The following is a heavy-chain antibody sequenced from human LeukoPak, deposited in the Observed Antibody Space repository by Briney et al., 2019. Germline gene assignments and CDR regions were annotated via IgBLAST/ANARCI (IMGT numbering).Heavy chain of an antibody. Sequence: GGSLRLSCAASGFTFSDYYISWIRQAPGRGLEWVSYISTSGTNIYYADSVKGRFTISRDNAKNSLYLQMNSLRAEDTAVYYCARDRGRSGGSVYYFDYWGQGTLVTVSS. J-gene: IGHJ4*02. CDR3: ARDRGRSGGSVYYFDY. CDR2: ISTSGTNI. D-gene: IGHD2-15*01. CDR1: GFTFSDYY. V-gene: IGHV3-11*04.